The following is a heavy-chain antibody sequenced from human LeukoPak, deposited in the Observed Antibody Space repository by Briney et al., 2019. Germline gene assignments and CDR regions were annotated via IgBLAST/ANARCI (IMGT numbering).Heavy chain of an antibody. CDR1: GYTFTSYG. J-gene: IGHJ3*01. CDR2: ISAYNGNT. V-gene: IGHV1-18*01. Sequence: ASAKVSCKASGYTFTSYGFNWVRQAPGQGLEWMGWISAYNGNTNYAQKFQGRVTMTSDTFTSTAYMELRSLRSDDTAVYYCARGPYCGGDCASSDSFDVWGQGTMVSVSS. CDR3: ARGPYCGGDCASSDSFDV. D-gene: IGHD2-21*02.